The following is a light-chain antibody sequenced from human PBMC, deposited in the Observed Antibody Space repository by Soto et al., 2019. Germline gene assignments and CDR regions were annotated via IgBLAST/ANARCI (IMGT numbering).Light chain of an antibody. J-gene: IGKJ4*01. Sequence: DIQMTQSPSTLSAPVGDRVTIACRASQSIGSWLAWYQQKPGKAPKVLIYDASNLESGVPSRFSGSGSGTEFTLTISSLQPDDFATYYCQQYKSYPLTFGGATKVEIK. CDR2: DAS. CDR1: QSIGSW. V-gene: IGKV1-5*01. CDR3: QQYKSYPLT.